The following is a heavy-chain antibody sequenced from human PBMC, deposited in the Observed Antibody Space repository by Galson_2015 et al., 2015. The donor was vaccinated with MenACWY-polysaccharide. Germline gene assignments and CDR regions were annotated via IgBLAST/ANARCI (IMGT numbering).Heavy chain of an antibody. CDR3: ARDPRGARSTYFDN. Sequence: SLRLSCAASGFTFSDYYMTWIRQAPGKGPEWVSYISTSGTTIYYAASVKGRFTISRDNAKNSLYLQMNGLRAEDTAVYYCARDPRGARSTYFDNWGQGILVTVSS. D-gene: IGHD1-14*01. V-gene: IGHV3-11*01. CDR2: ISTSGTTI. J-gene: IGHJ4*02. CDR1: GFTFSDYY.